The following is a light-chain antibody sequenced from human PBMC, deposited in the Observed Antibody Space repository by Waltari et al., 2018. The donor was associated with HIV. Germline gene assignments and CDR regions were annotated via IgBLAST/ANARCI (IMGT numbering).Light chain of an antibody. CDR3: AAWDDSLSGWV. V-gene: IGLV1-47*02. Sequence: QSVLTQPPSASETPGQRVNISCSGSSPNIGGNYVYCDQHHPETAPNLLIYSNTQRPSGVPDRFSGSKSGASASLAISGLRSEDEADYYCAAWDDSLSGWVFGGGTKLTVL. CDR1: SPNIGGNY. J-gene: IGLJ3*02. CDR2: SNT.